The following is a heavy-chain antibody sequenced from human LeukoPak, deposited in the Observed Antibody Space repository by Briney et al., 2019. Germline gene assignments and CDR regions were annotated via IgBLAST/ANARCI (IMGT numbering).Heavy chain of an antibody. V-gene: IGHV3-23*01. D-gene: IGHD2-21*02. CDR3: AKPVGYCGGDCYAFDY. J-gene: IGHJ4*02. Sequence: PGGSLRLSCAASGFTFSSYAMSWVRQAPGKGLEWVSAISGSGGSTYYADSVKGRFTISRDNSKNTLYLQMNSPRAEDTAVYYCAKPVGYCGGDCYAFDYWGQGTLVTVSS. CDR1: GFTFSSYA. CDR2: ISGSGGST.